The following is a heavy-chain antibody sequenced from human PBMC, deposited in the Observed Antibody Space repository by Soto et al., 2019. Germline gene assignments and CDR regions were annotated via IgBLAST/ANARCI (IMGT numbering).Heavy chain of an antibody. CDR1: GFTFSSYA. CDR3: AKDPIAAAGTGTVYYYYGMDV. Sequence: GGSLRLSCAASGFTFSSYAMSWVRQAPGKGLEWVSAISGSGGSTYYADSVKGRFTISRDNSKNTLYLQMNSLRAEDTAVYYCAKDPIAAAGTGTVYYYYGMDVWGQGTTVTVSS. V-gene: IGHV3-23*01. D-gene: IGHD6-13*01. J-gene: IGHJ6*02. CDR2: ISGSGGST.